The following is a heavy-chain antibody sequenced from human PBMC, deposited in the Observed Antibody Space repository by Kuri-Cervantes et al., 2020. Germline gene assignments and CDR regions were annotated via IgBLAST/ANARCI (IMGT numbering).Heavy chain of an antibody. CDR3: ARELIVGGTRVGFDY. CDR1: GFIVNSNY. Sequence: GESLKISCAASGFIVNSNYMSWVRQSPGKGLEWVAVMYSGGTTYYAASVKGRFTISRDNSKNTLYLQMNTLRAEDTAMYYCARELIVGGTRVGFDYWGQGTLVTVSS. CDR2: MYSGGTT. D-gene: IGHD1-26*01. V-gene: IGHV3-53*01. J-gene: IGHJ4*02.